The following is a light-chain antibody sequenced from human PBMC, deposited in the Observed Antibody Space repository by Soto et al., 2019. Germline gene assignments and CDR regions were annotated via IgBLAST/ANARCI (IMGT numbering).Light chain of an antibody. Sequence: EIVLTQSPGTLSLSPGETATLSCRASQSVSSNYIAWYQQKPGQAPRLLIYGASSRATGIPDSFSGSGSGTDFTLTISSLQPEDFATYYCQQSYSTPITFGQGTRLEIK. CDR1: QSVSSNY. V-gene: IGKV3-20*01. CDR3: QQSYSTPIT. CDR2: GAS. J-gene: IGKJ5*01.